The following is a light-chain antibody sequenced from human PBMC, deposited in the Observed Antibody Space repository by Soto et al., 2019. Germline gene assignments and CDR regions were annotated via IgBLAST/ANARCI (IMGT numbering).Light chain of an antibody. Sequence: EIALTQSPATLSLSPVERATLSCRASQSISSYLAWYQQKPDQAPRLLIYDASNRATGIPARFSGSGSGTDFTLTISSLEPEDFAVYYCHQRSTWPFTFGPGTKVDIK. J-gene: IGKJ3*01. CDR3: HQRSTWPFT. CDR2: DAS. CDR1: QSISSY. V-gene: IGKV3-11*01.